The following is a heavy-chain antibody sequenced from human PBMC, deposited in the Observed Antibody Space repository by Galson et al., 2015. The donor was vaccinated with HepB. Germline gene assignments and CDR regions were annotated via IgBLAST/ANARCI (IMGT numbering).Heavy chain of an antibody. CDR2: ISPNSGGT. Sequence: SVKVSCKASGYTFTGYYMHWVRQAPGQGLEWMGRISPNSGGTNYAQKFQGRVTMTRDTSISTAYMELSRLRSDDTVVYYCAREGGSGKSAFDIWGQGTMVTVSS. CDR3: AREGGSGKSAFDI. J-gene: IGHJ3*02. D-gene: IGHD3-10*01. V-gene: IGHV1-2*05. CDR1: GYTFTGYY.